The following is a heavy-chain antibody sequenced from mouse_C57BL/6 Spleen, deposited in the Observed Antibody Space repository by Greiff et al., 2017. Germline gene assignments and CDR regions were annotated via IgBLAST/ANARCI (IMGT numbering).Heavy chain of an antibody. J-gene: IGHJ2*01. Sequence: EVHLVESGGGLVKPGGSLKLSCAASGFTFSDYGMHWVRQAPEKGLEWVAYISSGSSTIYYADTVKGRFTISRDNAKNTLFLQMTSLRSEDTAMDYCARMGYYGHYFDYWGQGTTLTVSS. CDR3: ARMGYYGHYFDY. CDR2: ISSGSSTI. D-gene: IGHD1-1*01. CDR1: GFTFSDYG. V-gene: IGHV5-17*01.